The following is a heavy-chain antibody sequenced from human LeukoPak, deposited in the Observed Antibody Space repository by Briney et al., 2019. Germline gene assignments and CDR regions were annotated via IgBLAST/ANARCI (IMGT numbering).Heavy chain of an antibody. CDR3: VRVEWNCSSTSCYYYYYYYMDV. CDR1: GGSISSGGYY. Sequence: PSETLSLTCTVSGGSISSGGYYWSWIRQHPGKGLEWIGYIYYSGSTYYNPSLKSRVTISVDTSKNQFSLKLSSVTAADTAVYYCVRVEWNCSSTSCYYYYYYYMDVWGKGTTVTVSS. CDR2: IYYSGST. D-gene: IGHD2-2*01. J-gene: IGHJ6*03. V-gene: IGHV4-31*03.